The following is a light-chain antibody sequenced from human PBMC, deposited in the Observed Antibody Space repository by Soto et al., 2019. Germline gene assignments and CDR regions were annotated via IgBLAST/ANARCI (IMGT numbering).Light chain of an antibody. V-gene: IGKV3-11*01. CDR1: QNVDRY. CDR2: DAT. J-gene: IGKJ5*01. CDR3: LQRRNWPPIA. Sequence: ETVVTQSPATLSLSPGERATLSCRASQNVDRYVVWYQQKPGQAPRPLIYDATNRATGIPARFSGSGSGTDFTLTISSLEPEDSAVYYCLQRRNWPPIAFGQGTRLEIK.